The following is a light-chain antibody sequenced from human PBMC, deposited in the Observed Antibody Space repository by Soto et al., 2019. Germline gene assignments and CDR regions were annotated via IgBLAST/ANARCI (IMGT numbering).Light chain of an antibody. V-gene: IGLV1-40*03. CDR1: NVNIGAGYD. CDR3: QSFDSGSVL. J-gene: IGLJ2*01. Sequence: QSALTQPPSVSGAPGQRVTISCTGSNVNIGAGYDVHWYQQRPGTVPKLIISNNDNRPSGVPDRFSGSRAGASASLAITGLQSEDEADYYCQSFDSGSVLFGGGTKLTVL. CDR2: NND.